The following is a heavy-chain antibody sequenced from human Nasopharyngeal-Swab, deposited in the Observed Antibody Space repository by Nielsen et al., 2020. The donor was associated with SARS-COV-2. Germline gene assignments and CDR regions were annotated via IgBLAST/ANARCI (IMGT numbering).Heavy chain of an antibody. J-gene: IGHJ5*02. CDR1: GFTFSSYA. CDR3: ARGTYYYDSPVLINWFDP. CDR2: ISYDGSNK. D-gene: IGHD3-22*01. Sequence: GGSLRLSCAASGFTFSSYAMHWVRQAPGKGLEWVAVISYDGSNKYYADSVKGRFTISRDNSKNTLYLQMNSLRAEDTAVYYCARGTYYYDSPVLINWFDPWGQGTLVTVSS. V-gene: IGHV3-30-3*01.